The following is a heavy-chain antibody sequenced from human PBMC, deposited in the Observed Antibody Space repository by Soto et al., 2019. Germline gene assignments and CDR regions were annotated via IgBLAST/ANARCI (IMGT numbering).Heavy chain of an antibody. CDR1: GFTFRSYG. D-gene: IGHD2-21*02. J-gene: IGHJ6*02. V-gene: IGHV3-30*18. CDR3: GKDTLDCSCGDCPLYYYYGMDV. Sequence: QVQLVESGGGVVQPGRSLRLSCAASGFTFRSYGMHWVRQAPGKGLEWLAVISNDGAKKYLADSVKGRLTISRDNSRNTLYLQMNSLSAGDTAVYYCGKDTLDCSCGDCPLYYYYGMDVWGQGTTVTVSS. CDR2: ISNDGAKK.